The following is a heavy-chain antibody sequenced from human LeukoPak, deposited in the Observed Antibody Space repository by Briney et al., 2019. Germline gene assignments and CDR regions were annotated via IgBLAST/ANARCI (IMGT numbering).Heavy chain of an antibody. D-gene: IGHD3-9*01. CDR1: GGTFSSYA. V-gene: IGHV1-69*01. J-gene: IGHJ4*02. CDR2: IIPIFGTA. Sequence: GSSVKVSCKASGGTFSSYAISWVRQAPGQGLEWMGGIIPIFGTANYAQKFQGRVTITADESTSTAYMELSSLRSEDTAVYYCARSYRDHDILTGYYARFDYWGQGTLVTVSS. CDR3: ARSYRDHDILTGYYARFDY.